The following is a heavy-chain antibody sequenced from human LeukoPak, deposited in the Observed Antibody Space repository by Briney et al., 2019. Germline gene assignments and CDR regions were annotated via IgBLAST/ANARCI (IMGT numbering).Heavy chain of an antibody. V-gene: IGHV1-18*01. J-gene: IGHJ5*02. CDR3: ARDYNFREKYNWFDP. CDR2: ISAYNGNT. D-gene: IGHD1-20*01. CDR1: GYTFTSYA. Sequence: ASVKVSCKASGYTFTSYAISWVRQAPGLGLEWMGWISAYNGNTNYAQTFQGRVTMTKDTSTSTAYMELRSLRSDDTAVYYCARDYNFREKYNWFDPWGQGTLATVSS.